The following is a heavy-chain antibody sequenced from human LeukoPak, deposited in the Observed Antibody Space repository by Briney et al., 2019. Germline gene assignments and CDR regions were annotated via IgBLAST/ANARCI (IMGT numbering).Heavy chain of an antibody. V-gene: IGHV5-10-1*01. D-gene: IGHD1-26*01. J-gene: IGHJ4*02. CDR2: IDPGDSET. CDR1: GYSFTNYW. CDR3: ARRGYDSGSYFHY. Sequence: GESLKISCQGSGYSFTNYWISWVRQMPGKGLEWMGRIDPGDSETNYSPSLQGHVTISADKSSSAAYLQWSSLKASDSAMYYCARRGYDSGSYFHYWGQGTLVTVSS.